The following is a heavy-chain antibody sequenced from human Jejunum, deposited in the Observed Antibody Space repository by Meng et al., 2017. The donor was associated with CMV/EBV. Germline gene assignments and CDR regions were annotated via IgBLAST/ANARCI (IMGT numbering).Heavy chain of an antibody. Sequence: QVTLQESGPGLWRPSETLSLTCSVSGDSFNNPFWSWVRQPAGKKLEWIGRISSSGNTNYTPSFKSRVIMSLDTSNNQFFLKLTSVTAADTALYYCARGESRGYYYFDYWGQGILVTVSS. CDR3: ARGESRGYYYFDY. J-gene: IGHJ4*02. CDR1: GDSFNNPF. D-gene: IGHD3-22*01. CDR2: ISSSGNT. V-gene: IGHV4-4*07.